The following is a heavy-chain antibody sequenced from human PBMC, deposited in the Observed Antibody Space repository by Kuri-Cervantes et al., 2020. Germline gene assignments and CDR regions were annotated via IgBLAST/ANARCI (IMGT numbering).Heavy chain of an antibody. J-gene: IGHJ4*02. CDR2: IKQDGSEK. V-gene: IGHV3-7*01. CDR1: GFTFSSYE. CDR3: ARGEGVDTAMAYYFDY. D-gene: IGHD5-18*01. Sequence: GESLKISCAASGFTFSSYEMNWVRQAPGKGLEWVANIKQDGSEKYYVDSVKGRFTISRDNAKNSLYLQMNSLRAEDTAVYYCARGEGVDTAMAYYFDYWGQGTLVTVSS.